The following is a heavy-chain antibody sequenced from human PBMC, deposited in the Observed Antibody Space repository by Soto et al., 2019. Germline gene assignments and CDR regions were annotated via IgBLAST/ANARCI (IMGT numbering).Heavy chain of an antibody. J-gene: IGHJ4*02. CDR2: IWYDGSNK. Sequence: RLSCAASGFNVSSNWLSWVRHAPGKGLEWVAVIWYDGSNKYYADSVKGRFTISRDNSKNTLYLQMNSLRAEDTAVYYCARDQDGSGWHAYYFDYWGKGTLVTVSS. D-gene: IGHD6-19*01. V-gene: IGHV3-33*08. CDR3: ARDQDGSGWHAYYFDY. CDR1: GFNVSSNW.